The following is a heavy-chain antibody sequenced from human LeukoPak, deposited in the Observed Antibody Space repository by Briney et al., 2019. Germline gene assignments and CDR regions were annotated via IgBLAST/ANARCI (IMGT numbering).Heavy chain of an antibody. D-gene: IGHD2-15*01. CDR3: TTDGGWLDAFDI. CDR1: GFSFGDHA. V-gene: IGHV3-49*04. CDR2: IRSKVYGETT. J-gene: IGHJ3*02. Sequence: GGSLRLSCTTSGFSFGDHAMSWVRQAPGKGLEWVSFIRSKVYGETTEYAASVKGRFTTSRDDSKSIAYLQINSLKTEDTAVYYCTTDGGWLDAFDIWGQGTMVTVSS.